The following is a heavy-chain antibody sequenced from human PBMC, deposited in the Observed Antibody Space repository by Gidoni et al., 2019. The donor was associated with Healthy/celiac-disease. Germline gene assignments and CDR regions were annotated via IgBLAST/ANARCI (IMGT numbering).Heavy chain of an antibody. CDR3: AKGGPPLDILTGYYGTYFDY. D-gene: IGHD3-9*01. CDR1: GFTFRNAA. Sequence: EVRLLESGGGLVRPGGSLRLSCAASGFTFRNAAMSWVRQAAGKGLEWVSASSGSGGSTYYADSVKGRFTISRDNSKNTLYLQMNSLRAEDTAVYYCAKGGPPLDILTGYYGTYFDYWGQGTLVTVSS. V-gene: IGHV3-23*01. CDR2: SSGSGGST. J-gene: IGHJ4*02.